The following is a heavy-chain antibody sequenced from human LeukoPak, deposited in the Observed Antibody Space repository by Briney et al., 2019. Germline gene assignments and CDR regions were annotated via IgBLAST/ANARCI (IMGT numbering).Heavy chain of an antibody. V-gene: IGHV1-69*01. Sequence: ASVKVSCKASGGTFSSYAISWVRQAPGQGLEWMGGIIPIFGTANYAQKFQGRVTITADESTSTAYMELSSLRSEDTAVYYCARHEDIAAAGTVDYWGQGTLVTVSS. CDR1: GGTFSSYA. CDR2: IIPIFGTA. D-gene: IGHD6-13*01. J-gene: IGHJ4*02. CDR3: ARHEDIAAAGTVDY.